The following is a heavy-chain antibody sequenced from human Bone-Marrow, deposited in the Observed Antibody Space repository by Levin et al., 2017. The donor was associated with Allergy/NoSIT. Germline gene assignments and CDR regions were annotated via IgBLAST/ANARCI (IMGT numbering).Heavy chain of an antibody. V-gene: IGHV5-51*01. Sequence: GESLKISCEASGYSFTSYWIGWVRQMPGKSLEWMGSIFPDDSDTKYSPSFQGQVTFSADKSISTAYLQWSSLKASDTAIYYCARRGYCSSTNCYWYAFEIWGQGTMVIVSS. D-gene: IGHD2-2*01. CDR2: IFPDDSDT. J-gene: IGHJ3*02. CDR3: ARRGYCSSTNCYWYAFEI. CDR1: GYSFTSYW.